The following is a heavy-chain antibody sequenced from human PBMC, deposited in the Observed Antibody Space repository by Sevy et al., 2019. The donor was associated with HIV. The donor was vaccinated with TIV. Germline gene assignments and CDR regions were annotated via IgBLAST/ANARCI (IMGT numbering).Heavy chain of an antibody. V-gene: IGHV3-23*01. Sequence: GGSLRLSCAASGFAFYDYSMSWIRQAPGKGLEWVATVSFGCGKINYADSVKGRFNISRDNSKNSFYLQMDNVRVEDTALYYCAREGCTRPHDYWGQGTRVTVSS. CDR3: AREGCTRPHDY. D-gene: IGHD2-8*01. J-gene: IGHJ4*02. CDR2: VSFGCGKI. CDR1: GFAFYDYS.